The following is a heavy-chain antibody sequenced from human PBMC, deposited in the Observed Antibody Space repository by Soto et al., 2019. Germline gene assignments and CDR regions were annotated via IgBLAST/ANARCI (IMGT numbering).Heavy chain of an antibody. CDR3: ARDGYSSSWRLGGMDV. Sequence: GGSLRLSCAASGFTFSSYGMHWVRQAPGKGLEWVAVIWYDGSNKYYADSVKGRFTISRDNSKNTLYLQMNSLRAEDTAVYYCARDGYSSSWRLGGMDVWGQGTTVTVSS. CDR2: IWYDGSNK. D-gene: IGHD6-13*01. J-gene: IGHJ6*02. CDR1: GFTFSSYG. V-gene: IGHV3-33*01.